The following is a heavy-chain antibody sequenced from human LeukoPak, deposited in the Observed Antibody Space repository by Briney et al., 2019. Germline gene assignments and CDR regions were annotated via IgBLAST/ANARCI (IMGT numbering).Heavy chain of an antibody. CDR3: ARCPGSDYNGLDV. CDR1: GFTVSSNY. V-gene: IGHV3-66*01. Sequence: GGSLRLSCAASGFTVSSNYMTWVCQAPGKGLEWVSVIYSGGSTYYADSVKGTFTISRDNSKNTVYLQMNSLRAEDTAVYYCARCPGSDYNGLDVWGQGTTVTVSS. CDR2: IYSGGST. J-gene: IGHJ6*02.